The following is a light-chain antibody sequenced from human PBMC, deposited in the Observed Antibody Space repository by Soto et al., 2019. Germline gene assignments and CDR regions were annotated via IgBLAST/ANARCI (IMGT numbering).Light chain of an antibody. J-gene: IGKJ4*01. CDR3: EYYGTSIT. CDR1: QSISNNH. CDR2: GTS. Sequence: TVLTQSPGTLSLSPGERVTLPCRASQSISNNHLAWYQQKPGQAPRLLIHGTSNRATGIPDRFSGSGSGTDFTLTFSRLEPEDFAVYYCEYYGTSITFGGGTKVDIK. V-gene: IGKV3-20*01.